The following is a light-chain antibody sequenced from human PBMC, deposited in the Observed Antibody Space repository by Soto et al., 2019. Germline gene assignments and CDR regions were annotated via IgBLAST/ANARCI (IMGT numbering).Light chain of an antibody. CDR1: QTAFFSPNKKNY. CDR2: WAS. J-gene: IGKJ4*01. V-gene: IGKV4-1*01. CDR3: QQYYTDPFT. Sequence: DIVMTQYPDSLAVSLGERASINCKSSQTAFFSPNKKNYLAWYRQKTQQPPEMLIHWASTREPGVPDRFSGSGSGADFTLTISSLQTEDVAVYYCQQYYTDPFTFGGGTKVDIK.